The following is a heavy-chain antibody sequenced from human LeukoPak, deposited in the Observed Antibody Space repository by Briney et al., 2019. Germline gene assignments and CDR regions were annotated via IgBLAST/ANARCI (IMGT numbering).Heavy chain of an antibody. CDR2: ITSETYGGTA. V-gene: IGHV3-49*04. CDR1: GFTFGDYA. J-gene: IGHJ4*02. Sequence: PGGSLRLSCTASGFTFGDYAMTWVRQAPGKGLEWVGFITSETYGGTAEYAASVKGRFTISRDDSKSIAYLQMNSLKTEDTAVYYCTRDQTPYYWGQGTLVTVSS. CDR3: TRDQTPYY.